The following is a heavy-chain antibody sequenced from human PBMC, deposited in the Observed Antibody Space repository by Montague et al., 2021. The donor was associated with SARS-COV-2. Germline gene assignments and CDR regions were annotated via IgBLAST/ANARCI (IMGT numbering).Heavy chain of an antibody. V-gene: IGHV4-4*02. CDR3: ARRYCSSTSCPNWFDP. Sequence: SETLSLTCAVSGGSISSSNWWSWVRQPQGKGLEWIGEIYHSGSTNYNPSLKSRVTISVDKSKNQFSLKLSSVTAAGTAVYYCARRYCSSTSCPNWFDPWGQGTLVTVSS. J-gene: IGHJ5*01. CDR2: IYHSGST. CDR1: GGSISSSNW. D-gene: IGHD2-2*01.